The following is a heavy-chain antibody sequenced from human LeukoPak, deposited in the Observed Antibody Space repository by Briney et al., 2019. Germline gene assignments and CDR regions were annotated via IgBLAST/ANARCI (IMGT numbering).Heavy chain of an antibody. CDR1: GFTFSGSV. CDR2: IRSKRNNYAT. D-gene: IGHD6-19*01. V-gene: IGHV3-73*01. J-gene: IGHJ3*02. Sequence: PGGSLKLSCAASGFTFSGSVMHWVRQAAGKGLEWVGRIRSKRNNYATAYAASVKGRFTISRDDSKNTVYLHMDSLKTEDTALYYCSRLEDGSPIEVALDIWGQGTVVTVSS. CDR3: SRLEDGSPIEVALDI.